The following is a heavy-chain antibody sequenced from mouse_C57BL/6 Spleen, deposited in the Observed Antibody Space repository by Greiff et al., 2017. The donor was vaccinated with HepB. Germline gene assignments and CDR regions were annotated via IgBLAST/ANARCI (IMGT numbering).Heavy chain of an antibody. V-gene: IGHV1-82*01. J-gene: IGHJ4*01. Sequence: VQLQQSGPELVKPGASVKISCKASGNAFSSSWMNWVKQRPGKGLEWIGRIYPGDGDTNYNGKFKGKATLTADKSSSTAYMQLSSLTSEDSAVYFCARSYGYGAMDYWGQGTSVTVSS. D-gene: IGHD2-2*01. CDR2: IYPGDGDT. CDR1: GNAFSSSW. CDR3: ARSYGYGAMDY.